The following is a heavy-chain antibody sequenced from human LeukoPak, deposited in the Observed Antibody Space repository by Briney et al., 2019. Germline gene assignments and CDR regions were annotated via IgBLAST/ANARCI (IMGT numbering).Heavy chain of an antibody. CDR2: INHSGST. V-gene: IGHV4-34*01. CDR1: GGSISSYY. Sequence: SETLSLTCTVSGGSISSYYWSWIRQPAGKGLEWIGEINHSGSTNYNPSLKSRVTISVDTSKNQFSLKLSSVTAADTAVYYCARGQGVAAAQFDYWGQGTLVTVSS. CDR3: ARGQGVAAAQFDY. D-gene: IGHD6-13*01. J-gene: IGHJ4*02.